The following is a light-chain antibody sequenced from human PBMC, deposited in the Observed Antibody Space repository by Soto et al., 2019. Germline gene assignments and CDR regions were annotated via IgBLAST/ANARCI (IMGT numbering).Light chain of an antibody. CDR2: DVN. Sequence: QSALTQPPSAYGSPGQSVAISCTGTASDIGGYTFVSWYQQHPSKAPKLLIYDVNKRPSGVPDRFSGSKSGNTASLTGSGLQAEDEADYYCSAHGGTNPYVFGTGTKLTVL. J-gene: IGLJ1*01. CDR3: SAHGGTNPYV. V-gene: IGLV2-8*01. CDR1: ASDIGGYTF.